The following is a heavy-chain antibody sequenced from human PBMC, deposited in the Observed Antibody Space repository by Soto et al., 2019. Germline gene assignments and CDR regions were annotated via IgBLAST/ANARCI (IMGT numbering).Heavy chain of an antibody. CDR2: IDPYDSYT. V-gene: IGHV5-10-1*01. Sequence: LGESLKISCKGSGYNFNNYWINWVRQMPGKGLEWMGRIDPYDSYTNYSPSFQGHVTISVDTSSSTAYLQWSSLKASDTAMYYCARHERYYYDSSGYYNYYYGMDVWGQGTTVTVSS. D-gene: IGHD3-22*01. J-gene: IGHJ6*02. CDR1: GYNFNNYW. CDR3: ARHERYYYDSSGYYNYYYGMDV.